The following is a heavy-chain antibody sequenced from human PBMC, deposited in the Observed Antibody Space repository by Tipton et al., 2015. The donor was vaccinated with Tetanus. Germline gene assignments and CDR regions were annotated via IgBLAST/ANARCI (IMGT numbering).Heavy chain of an antibody. CDR2: IYYSGST. J-gene: IGHJ4*02. CDR1: GGSISSSSFY. CDR3: ARRQTYCTNGFCPFEN. V-gene: IGHV4-39*01. D-gene: IGHD2-8*01. Sequence: LRLSCTVSGGSISSSSFYWGWIRQPPGKELEWIGSIYYSGSTYYNPSLKSRVTISGATSKNQFSLRLSSVTAADTAVYYCARRQTYCTNGFCPFENWGQGTLVTVSS.